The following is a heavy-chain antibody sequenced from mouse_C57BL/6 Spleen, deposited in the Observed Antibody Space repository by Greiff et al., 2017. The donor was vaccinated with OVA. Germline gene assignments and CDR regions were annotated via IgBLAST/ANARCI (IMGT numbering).Heavy chain of an antibody. CDR3: ARHRDYYGSSFFDY. J-gene: IGHJ2*01. CDR2: ISNGGGST. D-gene: IGHD1-1*01. V-gene: IGHV5-12*01. Sequence: EVHLVESGGGLVQPGGSLKLSCAASGFTFSDYYMYWVRQTPEKRLEWVAYISNGGGSTYYPDTVKGRFTISRDNAKNTLYLQMSRLKSEDTAMYYCARHRDYYGSSFFDYWGQGTTLTVSS. CDR1: GFTFSDYY.